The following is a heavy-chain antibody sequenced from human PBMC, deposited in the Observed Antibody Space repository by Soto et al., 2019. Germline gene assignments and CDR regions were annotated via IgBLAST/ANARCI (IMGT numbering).Heavy chain of an antibody. Sequence: EVQLVESGGGLVQPGGSLRLSCAASGFTSSSYWMHWVRQAPGKGLVWVSRINSGDGSITGYADSVKGRFTVSRDNAKNTLYLQLNSLGVADTAVYYCARGPRLGFYGMDVWGKGTTVTVSS. CDR1: GFTSSSYW. V-gene: IGHV3-74*01. D-gene: IGHD3-16*01. CDR3: ARGPRLGFYGMDV. J-gene: IGHJ6*04. CDR2: INSGDGSIT.